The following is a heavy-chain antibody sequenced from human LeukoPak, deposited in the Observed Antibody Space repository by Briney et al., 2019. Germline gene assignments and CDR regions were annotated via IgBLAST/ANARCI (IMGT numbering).Heavy chain of an antibody. D-gene: IGHD3-16*02. CDR3: ASDDYVWGSYPY. Sequence: GGSLRLSCAASGFTFTTYWMSWVRQAPGKGLEWVANIKQDGTERYYVDSVKGRFTISRDNAKNSLYLQMNSLRAEDTAVYYCASDDYVWGSYPYWGQGTLVTVSS. V-gene: IGHV3-7*01. CDR2: IKQDGTER. J-gene: IGHJ4*02. CDR1: GFTFTTYW.